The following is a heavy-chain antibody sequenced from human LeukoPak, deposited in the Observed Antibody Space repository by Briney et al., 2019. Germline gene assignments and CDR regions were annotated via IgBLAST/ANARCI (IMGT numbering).Heavy chain of an antibody. CDR1: GFTFSDAW. D-gene: IGHD5-18*01. Sequence: PGGSLRLSCAASGFTFSDAWMSWVRQAPGKGLEWVGRIKSKTDGGTTDYAAPVKGRFTISRDDSKKTLYLQMSSLKTEDTGVYYCSYDVDTALANRWGQGTLVTVSS. CDR3: SYDVDTALANR. CDR2: IKSKTDGGTT. J-gene: IGHJ5*02. V-gene: IGHV3-15*01.